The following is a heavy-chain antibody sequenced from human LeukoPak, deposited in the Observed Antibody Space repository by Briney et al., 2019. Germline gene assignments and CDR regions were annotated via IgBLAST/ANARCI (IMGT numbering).Heavy chain of an antibody. V-gene: IGHV3-74*01. Sequence: GGSLRLSCAPSGFTFRNYYMHWARQGPGKGLVWVSHINGDGSSTGYADSVKGRFTFSRDNAKNSLYLQMNSLRAEDTAVYYCAKERPSSSFKFFDYWGQGTLVTVSS. CDR3: AKERPSSSFKFFDY. D-gene: IGHD6-6*01. CDR1: GFTFRNYY. J-gene: IGHJ4*02. CDR2: INGDGSST.